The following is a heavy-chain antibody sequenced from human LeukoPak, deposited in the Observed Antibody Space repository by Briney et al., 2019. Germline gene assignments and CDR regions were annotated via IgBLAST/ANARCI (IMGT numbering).Heavy chain of an antibody. V-gene: IGHV4-39*01. CDR1: GGSISRSSYY. CDR2: IYYSGST. J-gene: IGHJ4*02. D-gene: IGHD4-17*01. Sequence: SETLSLTCTVSGGSISRSSYYWGWIRQPPGKGLEWIGSIYYSGSTYYNPSLKSRVTISVDTSKNQFSLKLSSVTAADTAVYYCARLVRDYGDYGGYFDYWGQGTLVTVSS. CDR3: ARLVRDYGDYGGYFDY.